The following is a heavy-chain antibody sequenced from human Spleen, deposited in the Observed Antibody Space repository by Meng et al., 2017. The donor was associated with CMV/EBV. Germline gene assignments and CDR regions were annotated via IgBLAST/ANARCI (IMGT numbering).Heavy chain of an antibody. D-gene: IGHD6-19*01. V-gene: IGHV1-69*05. Sequence: SGGSFNNYAINWVRQAPGHGLEWMGGIIPMFGTANYAQKYRGRVTLTTDESTSTAYMELKSLRPDDTAVYYCARDRQWLAREGPFDCWGQGTLVTVSS. J-gene: IGHJ4*02. CDR3: ARDRQWLAREGPFDC. CDR1: GGSFNNYA. CDR2: IIPMFGTA.